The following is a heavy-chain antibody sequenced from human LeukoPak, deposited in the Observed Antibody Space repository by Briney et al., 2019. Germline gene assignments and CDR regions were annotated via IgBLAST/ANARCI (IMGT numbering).Heavy chain of an antibody. CDR2: IYPRDGST. J-gene: IGHJ4*02. CDR3: ARDQEGFDY. V-gene: IGHV1-46*01. CDR1: GYTFTSNY. Sequence: ASVKVSCKASGYTFTSNYIHWVRQAPGQGLEWMGMIYPRDGSTSYAQKFQGRVTVTRDTSTSTVHMELSGLRSEDTAVYYCARDQEGFDYWGQGTLVTVTS.